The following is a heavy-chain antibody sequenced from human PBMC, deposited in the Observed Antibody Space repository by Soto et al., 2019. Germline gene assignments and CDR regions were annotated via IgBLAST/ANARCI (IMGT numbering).Heavy chain of an antibody. V-gene: IGHV3-74*01. CDR3: TRGRRRTSTGTWAF. CDR2: INDDGIST. CDR1: GFTFRLYW. J-gene: IGHJ4*02. D-gene: IGHD1-1*01. Sequence: GGSLRLPCAASGFTFRLYWMHWVRQVAGKGPEWVSRINDDGISTNYADSVKGRFTISRDNAKNTLYLQMNALIVEDTRVDYCTRGRRRTSTGTWAFWGQGTLVTVSS.